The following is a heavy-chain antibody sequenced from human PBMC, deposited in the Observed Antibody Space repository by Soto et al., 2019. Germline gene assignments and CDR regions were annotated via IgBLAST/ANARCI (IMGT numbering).Heavy chain of an antibody. CDR2: ISSRSSTI. Sequence: EVQLVESGGGLVQPGGSLRLSCAASGFIFSSYSMHWVRQAPGKGLEWISFISSRSSTIYYAASVKGRFTISRDNAKNSLFLQMNSLRDEDTAVYYCASRLSHPFWGVILHYFDYWGQGTLVTVSS. CDR3: ASRLSHPFWGVILHYFDY. D-gene: IGHD3-16*01. CDR1: GFIFSSYS. V-gene: IGHV3-48*02. J-gene: IGHJ4*02.